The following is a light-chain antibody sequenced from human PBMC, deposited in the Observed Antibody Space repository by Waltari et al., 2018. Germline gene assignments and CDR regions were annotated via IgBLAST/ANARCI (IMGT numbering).Light chain of an antibody. CDR2: AAS. Sequence: AIRITQSPSSLSASTGDRVTVTCRASQDVRAYLAWYQQNPGKAPKLLIFAASTLQTGVPARFGGSGSGKDFPLTISSLQSEDFATYYCQQYYSQPYTFGQGTKVEI. CDR3: QQYYSQPYT. V-gene: IGKV1-8*01. CDR1: QDVRAY. J-gene: IGKJ2*01.